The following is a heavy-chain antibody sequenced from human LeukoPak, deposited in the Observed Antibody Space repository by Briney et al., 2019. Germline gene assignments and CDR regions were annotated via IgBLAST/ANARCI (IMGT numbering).Heavy chain of an antibody. D-gene: IGHD3-22*01. V-gene: IGHV3-7*01. CDR3: ARIDSRGSTWDY. CDR1: GFTFSNYG. CDR2: IRQDGSAK. J-gene: IGHJ4*02. Sequence: PGGSLRLSCAASGFTFSNYGMHWVRQAPGKGLEWVANIRQDGSAKYYGDSVEGRLTISRDNAKNSLYLQMNSLRAEDTAVYYCARIDSRGSTWDYWGQGTLVTVSS.